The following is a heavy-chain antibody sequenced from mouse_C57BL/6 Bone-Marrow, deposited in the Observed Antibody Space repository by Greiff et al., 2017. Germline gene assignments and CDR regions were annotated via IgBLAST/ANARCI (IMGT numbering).Heavy chain of an antibody. V-gene: IGHV1-52*01. CDR3: AREGYYGSSFDY. CDR1: GYTFTSYW. CDR2: IDPSDSET. Sequence: VQLQQPGAELVRPGSSVKLSCKASGYTFTSYWMHWVKQRPIPGLEWIGNIDPSDSETHYNQKFKDKATLTVDKSSSTAYMQLSSLTSEDSAVYYCAREGYYGSSFDYWGQGTTLTVSS. J-gene: IGHJ2*01. D-gene: IGHD1-1*01.